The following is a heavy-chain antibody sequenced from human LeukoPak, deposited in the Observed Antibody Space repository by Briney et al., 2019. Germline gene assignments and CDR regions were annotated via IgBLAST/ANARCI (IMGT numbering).Heavy chain of an antibody. Sequence: SETLSLTCTVSGGSISSYYWSWIRQPPGKGLEWIGYIYYSGSTNYNPSLKSRVTISVDTSKNQFSLKLSSVTAADTAVYYRAREGIAAAGLDYWGQGTLVTVSS. CDR2: IYYSGST. V-gene: IGHV4-59*01. CDR3: AREGIAAAGLDY. CDR1: GGSISSYY. D-gene: IGHD6-13*01. J-gene: IGHJ4*02.